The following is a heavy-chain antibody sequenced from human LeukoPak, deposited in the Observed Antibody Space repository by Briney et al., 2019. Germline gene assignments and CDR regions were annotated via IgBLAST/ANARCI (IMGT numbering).Heavy chain of an antibody. CDR2: IYYSGST. CDR3: ARAVNTYDYYDSSGYFVDY. V-gene: IGHV4-31*11. Sequence: PSQTLSLTCAVSGGSISSGGYSWSWIRQPPGKGLEWIGYIYYSGSTYYNPSLKSRVTISVDTSKNQFSLKLSSVTAADTAVYYCARAVNTYDYYDSSGYFVDYWGQGTLVTVSS. D-gene: IGHD3-22*01. J-gene: IGHJ4*02. CDR1: GGSISSGGYS.